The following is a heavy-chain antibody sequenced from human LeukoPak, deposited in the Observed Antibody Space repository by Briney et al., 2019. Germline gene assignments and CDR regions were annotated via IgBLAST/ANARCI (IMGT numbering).Heavy chain of an antibody. CDR1: GFTFSNYA. J-gene: IGHJ6*02. D-gene: IGHD2-8*01. CDR3: ARIGMVYSQSEYYGLDV. V-gene: IGHV3-30*03. Sequence: PGGSLRLSCAASGFTFSNYAMSWVRQAPGRGLAWVATVSHDGSYKDYVESAKGRFTISRDNSKKTLFLQMNSLTAEDTAVYYCARIGMVYSQSEYYGLDVWGQGTTVTVSS. CDR2: VSHDGSYK.